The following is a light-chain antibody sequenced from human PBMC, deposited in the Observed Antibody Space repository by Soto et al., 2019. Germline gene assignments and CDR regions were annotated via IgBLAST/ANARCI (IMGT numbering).Light chain of an antibody. CDR1: QALSNY. J-gene: IGKJ4*01. CDR3: QQYESYSPLT. Sequence: DIQLTQSPSVLSASAGETVTIXCQASQALSNYLAWYQQKPGKAPKLLIYDAYSLESGVPSRFSGRRSGTEFTLTIAGLQPEDFATYYCQQYESYSPLTFGGGTKVDIK. V-gene: IGKV1-5*01. CDR2: DAY.